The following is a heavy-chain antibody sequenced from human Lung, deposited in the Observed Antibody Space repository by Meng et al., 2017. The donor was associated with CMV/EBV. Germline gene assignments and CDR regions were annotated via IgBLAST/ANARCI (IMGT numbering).Heavy chain of an antibody. Sequence: GGSLRLXXAASGITFNNYWMHWVRQAPGKGLVWVSRINGDGSSTTYADSVKGRFTISRDNAKNTLYLQMNSLRAEDTAVYYCARGCTNTNCYKSDFDYWGQGXLVTVSS. CDR2: INGDGSST. CDR1: GITFNNYW. J-gene: IGHJ4*02. CDR3: ARGCTNTNCYKSDFDY. V-gene: IGHV3-74*01. D-gene: IGHD2-2*02.